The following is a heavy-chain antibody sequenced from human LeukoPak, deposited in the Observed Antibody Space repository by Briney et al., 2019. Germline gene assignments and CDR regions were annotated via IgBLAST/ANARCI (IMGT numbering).Heavy chain of an antibody. CDR2: ISPDGNYI. V-gene: IGHV3-23*01. CDR3: AKDVGKWESLHFFGY. D-gene: IGHD1-26*01. CDR1: GFTFSNFA. J-gene: IGHJ4*02. Sequence: GGSLRLSCAASGFTFSNFAMSWVRQTPGTGLAWLSAISPDGNYIYYADSVKGRFTTSRDNSKNTLYLQMTSLRVEDTAVYYCAKDVGKWESLHFFGYWGQGTLVTVSS.